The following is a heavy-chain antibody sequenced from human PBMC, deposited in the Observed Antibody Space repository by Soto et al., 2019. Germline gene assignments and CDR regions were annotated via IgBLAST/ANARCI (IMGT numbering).Heavy chain of an antibody. V-gene: IGHV1-69*02. J-gene: IGHJ4*02. CDR3: AKTYYGSGSYETPYYFDY. D-gene: IGHD3-10*01. Sequence: QVQLVQSGAEVKKPGSSVKVSCKASGGTFSSYTISWVRQAPGQGLEWMGRIIPILGIANYAQKFQGRVTITADNSTSTAYMELSSLRSEDTAVYYCAKTYYGSGSYETPYYFDYWGQGTLVTVSS. CDR1: GGTFSSYT. CDR2: IIPILGIA.